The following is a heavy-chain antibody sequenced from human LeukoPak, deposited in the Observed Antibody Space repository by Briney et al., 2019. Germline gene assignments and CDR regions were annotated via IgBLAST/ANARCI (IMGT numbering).Heavy chain of an antibody. J-gene: IGHJ4*02. CDR1: GGSISSTTYY. D-gene: IGHD3-16*01. V-gene: IGHV4-39*01. CDR2: IYYSGST. CDR3: VRGSTLRHYQY. Sequence: SETLSLTRTVSGGSISSTTYYWCWIRRPPGKGLEWIGSIYYSGSTYYNPSLKSRVTVSVDTSKNQFSLNLSSVTAADTAVYYCVRGSTLRHYQYWGQGTLVTVSS.